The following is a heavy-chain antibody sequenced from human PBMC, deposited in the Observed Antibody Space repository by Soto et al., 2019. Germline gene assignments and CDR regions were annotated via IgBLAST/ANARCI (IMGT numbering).Heavy chain of an antibody. CDR3: ARDDSRAYFYDAFDI. D-gene: IGHD3-22*01. J-gene: IGHJ3*02. CDR1: GFTFSSYA. V-gene: IGHV3-23*01. Sequence: EVQLLESGGGLAQHGGSLRLSCAASGFTFSSYAMTWVRQAPGQGLEWVSVSSGSGGSTYYADSVKGRFTISRDNSKNTLDLQMNSLRAEDTAVYYCARDDSRAYFYDAFDIWGQGTMVTVSS. CDR2: SSGSGGST.